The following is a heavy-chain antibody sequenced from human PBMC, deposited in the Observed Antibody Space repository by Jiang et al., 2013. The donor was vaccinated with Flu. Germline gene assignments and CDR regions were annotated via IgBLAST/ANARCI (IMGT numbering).Heavy chain of an antibody. CDR3: ARCMPEWELPNDAFDI. V-gene: IGHV4-4*02. D-gene: IGHD1-26*01. J-gene: IGHJ3*02. Sequence: GSGLVKPSGTLSLTCAVSGGSISSSNWWSWVRQPPGKGLEWIGEIYHSGSTNYNPSLKSRVTISVDKSKNQFSLKLSSVTAADTAVYYCARCMPEWELPNDAFDIWGQGTMVTVSS. CDR1: GGSISSSNW. CDR2: IYHSGST.